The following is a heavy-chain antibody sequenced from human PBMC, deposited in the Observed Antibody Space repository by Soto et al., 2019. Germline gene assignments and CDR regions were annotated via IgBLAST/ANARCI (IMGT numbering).Heavy chain of an antibody. CDR3: ARSGGLDRDFNY. J-gene: IGHJ4*02. CDR2: IIPMFDTP. V-gene: IGHV1-69*12. CDR1: GGTFSSDS. D-gene: IGHD2-15*01. Sequence: QVQLVQSGAEVKKPGSSVKVSCKASGGTFSSDSFSWVRQAPGQGLEWMGGIIPMFDTPIYAQKFQDRVTITADESTSTAYMQSSSLRSGDTAVYYCARSGGLDRDFNYWGQGSLVTVSS.